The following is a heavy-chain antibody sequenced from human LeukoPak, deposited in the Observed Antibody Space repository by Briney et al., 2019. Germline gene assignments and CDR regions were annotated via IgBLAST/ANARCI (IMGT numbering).Heavy chain of an antibody. CDR1: GFTFSSYD. Sequence: GGSLRLSCAVSGFTFSSYDMHWVRQAPGKGLEWVAVISYDGSNKYYADSVKGRFTISRDNSKNTLYLQMNSLRAEDTAVYYCARVHTAMVRGVNGDYWGQGTLVTVSS. D-gene: IGHD3-10*01. V-gene: IGHV3-30-3*01. CDR3: ARVHTAMVRGVNGDY. CDR2: ISYDGSNK. J-gene: IGHJ4*02.